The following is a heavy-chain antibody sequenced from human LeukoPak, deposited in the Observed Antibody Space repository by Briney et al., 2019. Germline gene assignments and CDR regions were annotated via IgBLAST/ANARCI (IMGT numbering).Heavy chain of an antibody. J-gene: IGHJ4*02. CDR3: ARDPTNTSGRYAYFDY. V-gene: IGHV1-18*01. CDR1: GYTFNHHG. D-gene: IGHD6-19*01. CDR2: ISCFNGDT. Sequence: ASVKVSCKASGYTFNHHGISWVRQAPGQGLEWMGWISCFNGDTHYAQKFQGRVTMTTDTSTTTAYMVLRSLRSDDTALYYCARDPTNTSGRYAYFDYWGQGTLVTVSS.